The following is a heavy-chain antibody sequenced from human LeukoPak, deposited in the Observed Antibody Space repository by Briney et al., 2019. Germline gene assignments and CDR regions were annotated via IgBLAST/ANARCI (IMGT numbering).Heavy chain of an antibody. CDR2: IYYSAST. D-gene: IGHD3-16*01. J-gene: IGHJ4*02. Sequence: SETLSLTCTVSGGSMSSSSYYWGWIRQPPGKGLEWVGSIYYSASTYQNPSLKTRVTISVDTSKNQFSLKLSSVTAADTAVYYCARAFQESSFDYWGQGTLVTVPS. CDR3: ARAFQESSFDY. V-gene: IGHV4-39*07. CDR1: GGSMSSSSYY.